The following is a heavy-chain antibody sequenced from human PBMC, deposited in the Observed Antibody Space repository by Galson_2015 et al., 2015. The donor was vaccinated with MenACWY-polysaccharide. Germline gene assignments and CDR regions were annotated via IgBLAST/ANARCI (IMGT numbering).Heavy chain of an antibody. J-gene: IGHJ4*02. Sequence: SLRLSCGASGFTFSSYAMIWVRQAPGKGLEGVSAISGSGGSTYYADSVKGRFTISRDNSKNTLYLQMNSLRAEDTAVYYCAKDEGYSSSPGAIDYWGQGTLVTVSS. CDR2: ISGSGGST. D-gene: IGHD6-6*01. CDR3: AKDEGYSSSPGAIDY. V-gene: IGHV3-23*01. CDR1: GFTFSSYA.